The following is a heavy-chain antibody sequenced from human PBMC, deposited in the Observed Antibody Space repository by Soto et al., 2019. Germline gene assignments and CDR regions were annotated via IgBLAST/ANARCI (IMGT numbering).Heavy chain of an antibody. CDR2: IYYSGST. D-gene: IGHD3-10*01. V-gene: IGHV4-59*01. CDR3: ARDPGSGSYYGWFDP. Sequence: SETMSVTCTVSGVSIIRYYLNWIRQPTGKGLEWIGYIYYSGSTNYNPSLKSRVTISLDTSKNQFSLKLSSVTAADTAVYYCARDPGSGSYYGWFDPWGQGTLVTVSS. CDR1: GVSIIRYY. J-gene: IGHJ5*02.